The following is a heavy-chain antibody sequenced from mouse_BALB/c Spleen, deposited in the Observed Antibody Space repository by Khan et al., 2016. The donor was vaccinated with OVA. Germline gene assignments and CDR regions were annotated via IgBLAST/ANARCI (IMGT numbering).Heavy chain of an antibody. CDR2: IWGGGGT. J-gene: IGHJ4*01. CDR1: GFSLFSYN. CDR3: ARAYYRCDSNYSIEY. Sequence: QVQLKESGPGLVAPSQSLSITCTVSGFSLFSYNIHWVRQPLGKGLEWLGMIWGGGGTDYNSTLKSRLSISKDNSKSQVFLKMNSLQTDDTAMYYWARAYYRCDSNYSIEYWGQGTSVTVSS. V-gene: IGHV2-6-4*01. D-gene: IGHD2-14*01.